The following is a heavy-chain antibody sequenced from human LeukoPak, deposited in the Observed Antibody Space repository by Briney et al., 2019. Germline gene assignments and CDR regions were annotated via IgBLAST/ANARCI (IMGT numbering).Heavy chain of an antibody. CDR1: GYTFTSYD. Sequence: ASVKVSCKASGYTFTSYDFNWVRQATGQGLEWMGWMNPNSGNTGYAQKFQGRVTITRNTSISTAYMELSSLRSEDTAVYCCARGVDTAMGGDFDYWGQGTLVTVSS. D-gene: IGHD5-18*01. CDR2: MNPNSGNT. CDR3: ARGVDTAMGGDFDY. J-gene: IGHJ4*02. V-gene: IGHV1-8*03.